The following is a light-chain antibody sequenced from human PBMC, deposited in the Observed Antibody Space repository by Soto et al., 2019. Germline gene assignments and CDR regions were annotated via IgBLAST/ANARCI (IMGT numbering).Light chain of an antibody. V-gene: IGKV1-5*03. J-gene: IGKJ4*01. CDR2: RTS. Sequence: DIQMTQSPSTLSASVGDRVTITCRASQSISSWLAWYQQKSGKAPKLLIYRTSSLESGVPSRFSGSGSGTEFTLTISSLQPDDFATYYCQQYNNFLVTFGGGTKVEIK. CDR3: QQYNNFLVT. CDR1: QSISSW.